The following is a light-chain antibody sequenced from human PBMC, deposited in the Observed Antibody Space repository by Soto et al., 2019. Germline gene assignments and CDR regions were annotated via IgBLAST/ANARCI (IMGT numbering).Light chain of an antibody. CDR3: ATWDGSLPGEV. J-gene: IGLJ2*01. Sequence: QSALTQPRSVSGSPGQSVTISCTGTSSDVGGYNYVSWYQQHPGKAPKLMIYDNNKRPSGIPDRFSGSKSGTSGTLDITGLQTGDEADYYCATWDGSLPGEVFGGGTQLTVL. CDR2: DNN. V-gene: IGLV2-11*01. CDR1: SSDVGGYNY.